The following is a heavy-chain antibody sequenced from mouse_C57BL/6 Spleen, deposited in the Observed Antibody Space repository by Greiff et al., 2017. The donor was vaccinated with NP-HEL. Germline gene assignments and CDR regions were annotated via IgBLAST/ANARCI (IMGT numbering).Heavy chain of an antibody. CDR3: ARRDDGYGYFDY. CDR2: IYPGSGST. CDR1: GYTFTSYW. V-gene: IGHV1-55*01. J-gene: IGHJ2*01. D-gene: IGHD2-3*01. Sequence: VKLQQPGAELVKPGASVKMSCKASGYTFTSYWITWVKQRPGQGLEWIGDIYPGSGSTNYNEKFKSKATLTVDTSSSTAYMQLSSLTSEDSAVYYCARRDDGYGYFDYWGQGTTLTVSS.